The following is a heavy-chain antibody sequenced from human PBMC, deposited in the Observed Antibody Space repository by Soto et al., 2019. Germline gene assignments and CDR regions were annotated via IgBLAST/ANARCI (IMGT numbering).Heavy chain of an antibody. CDR3: ARSGDNYHVLDY. CDR2: SSNSGTYT. V-gene: IGHV3-11*06. J-gene: IGHJ4*02. Sequence: GGSLRLSCAASGFTVSDYYMSWILQAPGKGLEWLSYSSNSGTYTRYADSVKGRFSISRDNAKNSLNLQINSLRGEDSATYYCARSGDNYHVLDYWGQGTTVTVSS. D-gene: IGHD3-10*02. CDR1: GFTVSDYY.